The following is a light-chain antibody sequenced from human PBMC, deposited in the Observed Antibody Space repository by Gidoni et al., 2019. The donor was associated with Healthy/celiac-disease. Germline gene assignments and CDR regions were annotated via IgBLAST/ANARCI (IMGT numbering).Light chain of an antibody. CDR1: SLRSYY. Sequence: SSELPQDPAVSVALGQTVRITCQGDSLRSYYASWYQQKPGQAPVLVIYGKNNRPSGIPDRFSGSSSVNTAALTITGAQAEDEADYYCNSRDSSSNHVVFGGGTKLTVL. CDR3: NSRDSSSNHVV. J-gene: IGLJ2*01. CDR2: GKN. V-gene: IGLV3-19*01.